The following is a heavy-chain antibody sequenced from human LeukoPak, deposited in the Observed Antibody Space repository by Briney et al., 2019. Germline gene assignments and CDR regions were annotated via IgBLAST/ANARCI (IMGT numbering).Heavy chain of an antibody. Sequence: SETLSLTCTVSGGSISSSSYYWGWIRRPPGKGLEWIGTIYYGGSTYYNPSLKSRVTISVDTSKNQFSLKLSSVTAADTAVYYCARNLAGHFGGFYFDDWGQGTLVTVSS. D-gene: IGHD2-21*01. CDR1: GGSISSSSYY. J-gene: IGHJ4*02. CDR3: ARNLAGHFGGFYFDD. V-gene: IGHV4-39*07. CDR2: IYYGGST.